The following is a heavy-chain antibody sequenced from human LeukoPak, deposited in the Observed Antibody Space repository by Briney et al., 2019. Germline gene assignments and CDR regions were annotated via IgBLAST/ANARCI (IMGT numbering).Heavy chain of an antibody. CDR1: GGSISSYY. V-gene: IGHV4-59*01. Sequence: SETLSLSCTVSGGSISSYYWSWIRQPPGKGLEWIGYIYYSGSTNYNPSLKSRVTISVDTSKNQFSLKLSSVTAADTAVYYCARVDPDSSSTLEVFDYWGQGTLVTVSS. CDR2: IYYSGST. CDR3: ARVDPDSSSTLEVFDY. J-gene: IGHJ4*02. D-gene: IGHD6-6*01.